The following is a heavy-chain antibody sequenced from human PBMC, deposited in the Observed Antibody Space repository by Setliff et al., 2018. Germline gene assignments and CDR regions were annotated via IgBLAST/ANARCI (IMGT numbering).Heavy chain of an antibody. J-gene: IGHJ4*02. D-gene: IGHD2-8*01. Sequence: GASAKVSCKTSGYTFNDYGIAWVRQAPGQGLEWMGWISPHTGNTYYTPKLHGRVTLTTDTSASTAYMELRSLGSDDTAVYYCSRLVRFCTRTACQRLSGGEFWGQGTLVTVSS. V-gene: IGHV1-18*01. CDR2: ISPHTGNT. CDR1: GYTFNDYG. CDR3: SRLVRFCTRTACQRLSGGEF.